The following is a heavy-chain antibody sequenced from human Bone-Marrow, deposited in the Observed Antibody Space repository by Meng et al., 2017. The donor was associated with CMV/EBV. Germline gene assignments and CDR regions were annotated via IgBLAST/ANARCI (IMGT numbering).Heavy chain of an antibody. Sequence: GGSLRLSCAASGFTFSSYSMNWVRQAPGKGLEWVSSISSSSSNIYYADSVKGRFTISRDNAKNSLYLQMNSLRAEDTAVYYCARDGGSDYYYYGMDVWGQGTTVTVSS. V-gene: IGHV3-21*01. J-gene: IGHJ6*02. CDR3: ARDGGSDYYYYGMDV. CDR1: GFTFSSYS. CDR2: ISSSSSNI. D-gene: IGHD3-16*01.